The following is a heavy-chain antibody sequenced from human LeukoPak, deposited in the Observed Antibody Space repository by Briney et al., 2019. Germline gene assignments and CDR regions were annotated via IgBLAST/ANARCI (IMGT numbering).Heavy chain of an antibody. CDR2: ISWNSGSI. D-gene: IGHD1-26*01. V-gene: IGHV3-9*03. CDR1: GFTFDDYA. CDR3: AKGRSYSYTAHPFDH. Sequence: GGSLRLSCAASGFTFDDYAMHWVRQAPGKGLEWVSGISWNSGSIGYVDSVKGRFTISRDSAKSSLYLQMNSLRAEDMAVYYCAKGRSYSYTAHPFDHWGQGTLVTVSS. J-gene: IGHJ4*02.